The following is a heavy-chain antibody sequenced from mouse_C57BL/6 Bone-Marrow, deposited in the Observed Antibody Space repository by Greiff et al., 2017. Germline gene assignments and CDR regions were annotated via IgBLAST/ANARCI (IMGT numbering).Heavy chain of an antibody. CDR1: GYTFTSYW. J-gene: IGHJ1*03. V-gene: IGHV1-50*01. Sequence: QVQLQQSGAELVKPGASVKLSCKASGYTFTSYWMQWVKQRPGQGLEWIGEIDPSDSYTNYNQKFKGKATLTVDTSSSTAYMQLSRLTSEDSAVYYCAVNWNLWYFDVWGTGTTVTVSS. CDR3: AVNWNLWYFDV. D-gene: IGHD4-1*01. CDR2: IDPSDSYT.